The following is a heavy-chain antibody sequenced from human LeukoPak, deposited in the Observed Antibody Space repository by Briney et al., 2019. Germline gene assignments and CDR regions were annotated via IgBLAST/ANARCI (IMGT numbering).Heavy chain of an antibody. D-gene: IGHD3-22*01. J-gene: IGHJ4*02. CDR3: ARQSSGYYYGSGPFDY. Sequence: MTSETLSLTCTVSGGSISSSSFYWGWIRQPPGKGLEWIGSIYYSGSTYYNPSLETRVTISVDTSKNQFSLGLSSVTAADTAVYYCARQSSGYYYGSGPFDYWGQGTLVTVSS. CDR2: IYYSGST. CDR1: GGSISSSSFY. V-gene: IGHV4-39*01.